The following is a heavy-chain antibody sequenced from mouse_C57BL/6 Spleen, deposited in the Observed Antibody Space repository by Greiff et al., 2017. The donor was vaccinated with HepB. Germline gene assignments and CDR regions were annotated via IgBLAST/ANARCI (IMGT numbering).Heavy chain of an antibody. V-gene: IGHV1-81*01. CDR2: IYPRSGNT. J-gene: IGHJ2*01. Sequence: VQLQESGAELARPGASVKLSCKASGYTFTSYGISWVKQRTGQGLEWIGEIYPRSGNTYYNEKFKGKATLTADKSSSTAYMELRSLTSEDAAVYFCARSGYDYDGKDDWGQGTTLTVSS. D-gene: IGHD2-4*01. CDR3: ARSGYDYDGKDD. CDR1: GYTFTSYG.